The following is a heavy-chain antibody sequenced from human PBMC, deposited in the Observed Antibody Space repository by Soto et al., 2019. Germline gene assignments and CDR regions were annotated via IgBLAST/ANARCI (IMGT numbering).Heavy chain of an antibody. CDR2: IIPIFGVA. CDR3: ARGSGGSGSYYDYFDY. CDR1: GYIFTKFH. D-gene: IGHD1-26*01. Sequence: SVKVSCKASGYIFTKFHIHWVRQAPGQGLEWMGGIIPIFGVANYAQKLQGRVTITTDESTSTAYMELSSLRSEDTAVYYCARGSGGSGSYYDYFDYWGQGTLVTVSS. V-gene: IGHV1-69*05. J-gene: IGHJ4*02.